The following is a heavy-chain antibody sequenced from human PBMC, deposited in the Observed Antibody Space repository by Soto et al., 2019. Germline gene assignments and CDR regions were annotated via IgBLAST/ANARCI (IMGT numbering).Heavy chain of an antibody. Sequence: ASVKVSCKASGYTFTGYYMHWVRQAPGQGLEWMGWINPNSGGTNYAQKFQGWVTMTRDTSISTAYMELSRLRSDDTAVYYCARDSHYDFWSGYHLYGMDVWGQGTTVTAP. CDR2: INPNSGGT. J-gene: IGHJ6*02. CDR3: ARDSHYDFWSGYHLYGMDV. V-gene: IGHV1-2*04. D-gene: IGHD3-3*01. CDR1: GYTFTGYY.